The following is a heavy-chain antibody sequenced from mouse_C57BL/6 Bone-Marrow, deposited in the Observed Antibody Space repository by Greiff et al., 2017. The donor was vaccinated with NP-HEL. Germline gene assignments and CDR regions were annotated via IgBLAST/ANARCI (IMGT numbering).Heavy chain of an antibody. CDR2: INYDGSST. Sequence: EVQRVESEGGLVQPGSSMKLYCTASGFTFSDYYMAWVRQVPEKGLEWVANINYDGSSTYYLDSLKSRFIISRDNAKNILYLQMSSLKSEDTATYYCAREAITFDYWGQGTTLTVSS. V-gene: IGHV5-16*01. CDR1: GFTFSDYY. CDR3: AREAITFDY. J-gene: IGHJ2*01. D-gene: IGHD2-4*01.